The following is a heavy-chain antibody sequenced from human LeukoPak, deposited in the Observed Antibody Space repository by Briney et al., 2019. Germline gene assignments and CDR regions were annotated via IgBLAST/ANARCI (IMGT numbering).Heavy chain of an antibody. CDR2: ISTYNGYT. D-gene: IGHD3-10*02. V-gene: IGHV1-18*01. CDR1: GFTFTNYG. CDR3: ARDQGRGCSGSYYPNWFDP. J-gene: IGHJ5*02. Sequence: ASVKLSCKASGFTFTNYGISWVRQAPGQGLEWMGWISTYNGYTKYGHKVQGRGSITTDTFTSKAYMELRSLRSDDTAVDFCARDQGRGCSGSYYPNWFDPWGKGTLVTVCS.